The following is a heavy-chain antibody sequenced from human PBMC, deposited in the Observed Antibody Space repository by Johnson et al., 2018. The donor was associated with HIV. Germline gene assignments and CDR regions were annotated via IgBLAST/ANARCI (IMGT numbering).Heavy chain of an antibody. J-gene: IGHJ3*02. CDR1: GFTFDDYG. CDR2: IKHDGSEK. D-gene: IGHD6-13*01. V-gene: IGHV3-7*03. Sequence: VQLVESGGGLVQPGGSLRLSCAASGFTFDDYGMNWVRQAPGKGLEWVANIKHDGSEKYYVDSVKGRFTISRDNAKNSLYLQMNSRRAEDTAVYYCARDRGECTDSRRGGIGGRGTMVSVSS. CDR3: ARDRGECTDSRRGGI.